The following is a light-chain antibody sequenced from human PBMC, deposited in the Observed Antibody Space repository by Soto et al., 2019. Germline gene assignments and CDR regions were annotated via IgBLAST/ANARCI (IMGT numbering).Light chain of an antibody. CDR2: DAS. V-gene: IGKV3-15*01. CDR3: QQYNNWPPTWT. CDR1: KSVSSSY. Sequence: IVSTHSPSSLSSSVGQRSSPSVSGSKSVSSSYLAWYQQKPGQPPRLLIYDASTRATDIPARFTGSGSGTEFTLTISSLQSEDFAVFYCQQYNNWPPTWTFGQGTKVDI. J-gene: IGKJ1*01.